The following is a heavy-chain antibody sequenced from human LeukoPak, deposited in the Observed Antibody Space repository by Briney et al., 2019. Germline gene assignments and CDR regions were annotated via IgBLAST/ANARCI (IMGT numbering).Heavy chain of an antibody. J-gene: IGHJ6*03. D-gene: IGHD3-10*01. CDR3: ARRITMVRGVTPRYYYYMDV. CDR1: GYTFTGYY. CDR2: INPNSGGT. Sequence: ASVKVSCKASGYTFTGYYMHWVRQAPGQGLEWMGWINPNSGGTNYAQKFQGRVTMTRDTSISTAYMELSRLRSDDTAVYYCARRITMVRGVTPRYYYYMDVWGKGTTVTVSS. V-gene: IGHV1-2*02.